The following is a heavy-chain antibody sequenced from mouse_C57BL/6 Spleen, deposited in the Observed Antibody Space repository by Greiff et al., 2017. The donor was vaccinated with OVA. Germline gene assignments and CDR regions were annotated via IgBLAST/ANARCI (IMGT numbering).Heavy chain of an antibody. CDR1: GYAFSSSW. CDR3: ATLTGTVRFDY. V-gene: IGHV1-82*01. D-gene: IGHD4-1*01. Sequence: QVQLQQSGHELVKPGASVKISCKASGYAFSSSWMNWVKQRPGKGLEWIGRIYPGDGDTNYNGKFKGKATLTADKSSSTAYMQLSSLTSEDSAVYFCATLTGTVRFDYWGQGTTLTVSS. CDR2: IYPGDGDT. J-gene: IGHJ2*01.